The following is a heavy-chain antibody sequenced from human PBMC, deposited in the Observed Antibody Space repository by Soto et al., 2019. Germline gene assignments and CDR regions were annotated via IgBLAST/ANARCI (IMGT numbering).Heavy chain of an antibody. CDR1: GGSISSGGYS. V-gene: IGHV4-30-2*01. CDR3: AGGIAAPPLGY. CDR2: IYHSGST. D-gene: IGHD2-15*01. J-gene: IGHJ4*02. Sequence: QLQLQESGSGLVKPSQTLSLTCAVSGGSISSGGYSWSWIRQPPGKGLEWIGYIYHSGSTYYNPSLKSPVTIPVDSFKNQFSLRLSSVTAADTAVSCCAGGIAAPPLGYWGQGALVTVSS.